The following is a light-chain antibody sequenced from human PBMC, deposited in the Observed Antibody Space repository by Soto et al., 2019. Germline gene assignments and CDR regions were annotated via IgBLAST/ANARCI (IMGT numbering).Light chain of an antibody. Sequence: DIQMTQSPSSLSASVGDRVTITCRASQSISSYLNWYQQKPGKAPKLLIYAASSFQSGVPSRFSGCGSGTDFTLTISSLQPEDCATYYCQQSYSTPYTFGQGTKLEI. J-gene: IGKJ2*01. CDR3: QQSYSTPYT. V-gene: IGKV1-39*01. CDR1: QSISSY. CDR2: AAS.